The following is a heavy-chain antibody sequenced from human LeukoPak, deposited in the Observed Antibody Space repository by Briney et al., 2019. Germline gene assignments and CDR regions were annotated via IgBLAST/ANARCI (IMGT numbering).Heavy chain of an antibody. D-gene: IGHD6-6*01. Sequence: SETLSLTCTVSGGSISSGGYYWSWIRQPPGKGLEWIGYIYHSGRTYYNPSLKSRVTISVDRSKNQFSLKLSSVTAADTAVYYCAREGSSSSGYWGQGTLVTVSS. V-gene: IGHV4-30-2*01. J-gene: IGHJ4*02. CDR2: IYHSGRT. CDR1: GGSISSGGYY. CDR3: AREGSSSSGY.